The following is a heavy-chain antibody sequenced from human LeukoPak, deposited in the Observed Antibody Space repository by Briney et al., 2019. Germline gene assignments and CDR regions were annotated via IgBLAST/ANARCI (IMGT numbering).Heavy chain of an antibody. CDR2: IYYSGST. CDR3: ARSFPTGANYYYYYMDV. V-gene: IGHV4-39*07. J-gene: IGHJ6*03. CDR1: GGSISSSSYY. D-gene: IGHD4-17*01. Sequence: SETLSLTCTVSGGSISSSSYYWGWIRQPPGKGLEWIGSIYYSGSTYYNPSLKSRVTISVDTSKNQFSLKLSSVTAADTAVYCCARSFPTGANYYYYYMDVWGKGTTVTVSS.